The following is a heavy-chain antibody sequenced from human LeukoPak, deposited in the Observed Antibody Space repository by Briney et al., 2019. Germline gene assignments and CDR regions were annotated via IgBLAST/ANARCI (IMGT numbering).Heavy chain of an antibody. J-gene: IGHJ3*02. CDR2: IYYSGST. V-gene: IGHV4-59*12. Sequence: SETLSLTCTVSGGSISSYYWSWIRQPPGKGLEWIGYIYYSGSTYNNPSLKSRVTISVDTSKNQFSLKLSSVTAADTAVYYCARASPITMIVVFITPQEAFDIWGQGTMVTVSS. CDR1: GGSISSYY. CDR3: ARASPITMIVVFITPQEAFDI. D-gene: IGHD3-22*01.